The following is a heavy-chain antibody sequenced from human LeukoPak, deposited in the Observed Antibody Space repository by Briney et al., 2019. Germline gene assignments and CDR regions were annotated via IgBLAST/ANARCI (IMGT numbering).Heavy chain of an antibody. Sequence: GGSLRLSCAASGFTFSSYGMHWVRQAPGKGLEWVAFIRYDGSNKYYADSVKGRFTISRDNSKNTLYLQMNSLRAEDTAVYYCAKGGSSGYYYFDYWGQGTLVTVSS. CDR1: GFTFSSYG. CDR2: IRYDGSNK. D-gene: IGHD3-22*01. CDR3: AKGGSSGYYYFDY. J-gene: IGHJ4*02. V-gene: IGHV3-30*02.